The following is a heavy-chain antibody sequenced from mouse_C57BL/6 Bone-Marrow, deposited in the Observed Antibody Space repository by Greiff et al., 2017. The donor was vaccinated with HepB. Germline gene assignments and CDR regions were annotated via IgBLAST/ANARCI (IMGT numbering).Heavy chain of an antibody. D-gene: IGHD2-4*01. CDR1: GFTFSDYG. V-gene: IGHV5-17*01. CDR3: ARPTYDYDDPFAG. J-gene: IGHJ3*01. Sequence: EVQLVESGGGLVKPGGSLKLSCAASGFTFSDYGMHWVRQAPEKGLEWVAYISSGSSTIYYADTVKGRFTISRDNAKNTLFLQMTSLRSEDTAMYYCARPTYDYDDPFAGRGKGTLVTVAA. CDR2: ISSGSSTI.